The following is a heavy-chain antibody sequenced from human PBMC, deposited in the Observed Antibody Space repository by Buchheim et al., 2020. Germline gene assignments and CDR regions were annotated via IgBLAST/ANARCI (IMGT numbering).Heavy chain of an antibody. CDR1: GFTFSSYA. Sequence: VQLVESGGGAVQPGRSLRLSCAASGFTFSSYAMHWVRQAPGKGLEWVAVISYDGSNKYYADSVKGRFTISRDNSKNTLYLQMNSLRAEDTAVYYCARDGVTTSLKDWGQGTL. V-gene: IGHV3-30*04. CDR3: ARDGVTTSLKD. J-gene: IGHJ4*02. D-gene: IGHD4-17*01. CDR2: ISYDGSNK.